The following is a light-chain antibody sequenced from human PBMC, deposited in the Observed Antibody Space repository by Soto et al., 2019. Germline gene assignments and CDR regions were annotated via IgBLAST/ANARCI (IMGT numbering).Light chain of an antibody. CDR3: QYQGT. Sequence: IVLTQSPGTLSLSPGERATLSCRASQSIGRSYLAWYQQKPGQAPILLIYDTTERTRDIPDSFSGSASGTDFTLTISRLVPEDFAVYYCQYQGTFGGGTKVEIK. CDR2: DTT. J-gene: IGKJ4*01. V-gene: IGKV3-20*01. CDR1: QSIGRSY.